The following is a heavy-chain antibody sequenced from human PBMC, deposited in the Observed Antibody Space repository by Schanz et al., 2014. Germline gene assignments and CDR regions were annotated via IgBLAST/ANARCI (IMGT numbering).Heavy chain of an antibody. V-gene: IGHV3-30*04. CDR1: GFTMITYA. CDR2: ITYDGSNT. CDR3: ARGYCSRASCYLEYFDL. J-gene: IGHJ2*01. D-gene: IGHD2-2*01. Sequence: QVQLVESGGGVVQPGRSLRLSCAASGFTMITYAMHWVRQPPGKGLEWVAIITYDGSNTYHADSVKGRFTISRDNSKNTLYLQMNSLRSEDTAVYYCARGYCSRASCYLEYFDLWGRGTLVTVSS.